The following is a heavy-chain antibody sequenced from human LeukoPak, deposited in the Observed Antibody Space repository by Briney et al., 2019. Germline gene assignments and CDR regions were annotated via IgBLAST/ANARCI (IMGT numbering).Heavy chain of an antibody. J-gene: IGHJ6*03. V-gene: IGHV4-61*05. D-gene: IGHD1-26*01. CDR2: IYYSGST. CDR3: ARVSRGLYYYYYMDV. Sequence: SETLSLTCTVSGGSISSSSYYWGWIRQPPGKGLEWIGYIYYSGSTNYNPSLKSRVTISVDTSKNQFSLKLSSVTAADTAVYYCARVSRGLYYYYYMDVWGKGTTVTISS. CDR1: GGSISSSSYY.